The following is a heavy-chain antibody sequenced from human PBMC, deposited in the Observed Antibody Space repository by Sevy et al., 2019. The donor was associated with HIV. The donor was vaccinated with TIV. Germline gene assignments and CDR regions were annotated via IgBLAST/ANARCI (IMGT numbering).Heavy chain of an antibody. D-gene: IGHD4-17*01. J-gene: IGHJ4*02. CDR2: IWIDGSST. CDR1: GFTFSSYG. CDR3: ARDLEFYDNGDYGPAFMPDY. V-gene: IGHV3-33*01. Sequence: GGSLRLSCAASGFTFSSYGMHWVRQAPGKGLEWVALIWIDGSSTYDEVSVNVRFTISRDIAKNTLHLQMNSLRGEDTAVYYCARDLEFYDNGDYGPAFMPDYWGQGTLVTVSS.